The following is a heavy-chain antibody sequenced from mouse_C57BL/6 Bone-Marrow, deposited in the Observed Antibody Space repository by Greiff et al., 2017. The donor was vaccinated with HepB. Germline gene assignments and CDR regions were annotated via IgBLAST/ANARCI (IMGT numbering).Heavy chain of an antibody. CDR2: IDPSDCET. CDR1: GYTFTSYW. CDR3: APGRWYFDV. Sequence: QVQLQQPGAELVRPGSSVKLSCKASGYTFTSYWMHWVKQRPIQGLEWIGNIDPSDCETHYNQKFKDKATLTVDKSSSTAYMQLSSLTSEDSAVYYCAPGRWYFDVWGTGTTVTVSS. V-gene: IGHV1-52*01. J-gene: IGHJ1*03.